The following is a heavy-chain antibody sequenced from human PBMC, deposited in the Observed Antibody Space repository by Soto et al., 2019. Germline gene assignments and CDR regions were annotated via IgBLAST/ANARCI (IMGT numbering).Heavy chain of an antibody. D-gene: IGHD6-6*01. Sequence: QVQLVQSGAEVKKPGASVKVSCKASGYTFTGYYMHWVRQAPGQGLEWMGWINPNSGGTNYAQKFQGWVTMPRDTSISTAYMELSRLRSDDTAVYFCARDHSSSSEFDYWGQGTLVTVSS. V-gene: IGHV1-2*04. CDR3: ARDHSSSSEFDY. J-gene: IGHJ4*02. CDR2: INPNSGGT. CDR1: GYTFTGYY.